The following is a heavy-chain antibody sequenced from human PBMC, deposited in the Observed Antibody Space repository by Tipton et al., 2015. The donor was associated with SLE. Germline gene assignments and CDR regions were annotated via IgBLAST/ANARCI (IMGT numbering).Heavy chain of an antibody. V-gene: IGHV1-69*05. J-gene: IGHJ3*02. CDR2: LIPLFGTP. D-gene: IGHD3-10*01. CDR3: ARDRGEGTAKLAFDM. Sequence: QSGAEVKKPGSSVKVSCKASGGSFKTSGFSWMRQAPGQGLEWMGGLIPLFGTPHYAQKFQGRVTITTDESSNTVYMELRSLTSEDTAVYFCARDRGEGTAKLAFDMWGQGTMVTVSS. CDR1: GGSFKTSG.